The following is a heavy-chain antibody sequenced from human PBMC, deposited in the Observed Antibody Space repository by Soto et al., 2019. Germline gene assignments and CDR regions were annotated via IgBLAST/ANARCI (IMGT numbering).Heavy chain of an antibody. CDR2: IYWDDDK. V-gene: IGHV2-5*02. J-gene: IGHJ4*02. CDR3: AHRRDYSGSWNEGTFDY. D-gene: IGHD3-22*01. CDR1: GLSLSTNGVG. Sequence: SGPTLVNPPQTLTLTCTLSGLSLSTNGVGVGWIRQPPGRALEFLVFIYWDDDKRYSPSLKSRLTIAKDTSGNQVVLTMTNMDPVDTATYYCAHRRDYSGSWNEGTFDYWGQGTPVTVSS.